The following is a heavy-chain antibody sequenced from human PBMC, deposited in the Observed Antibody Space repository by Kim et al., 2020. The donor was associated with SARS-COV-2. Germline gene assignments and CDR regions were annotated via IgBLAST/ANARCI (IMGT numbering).Heavy chain of an antibody. Sequence: SETLSLTCTVSGGSISSYYWSWIRQPPGKGLEWIGYIYYSGSTNYNPSLKSRVTISVDTSKNQFSLKLSSVTAADTAVYYCARVSSSWYNSLDYWGQGTLVTVSS. D-gene: IGHD6-13*01. CDR2: IYYSGST. V-gene: IGHV4-59*13. J-gene: IGHJ4*02. CDR3: ARVSSSWYNSLDY. CDR1: GGSISSYY.